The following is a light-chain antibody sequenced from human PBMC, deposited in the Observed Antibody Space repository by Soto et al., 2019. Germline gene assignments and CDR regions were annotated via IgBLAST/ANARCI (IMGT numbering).Light chain of an antibody. CDR3: QQHSNI. J-gene: IGKJ3*01. CDR2: DAS. Sequence: EILVTQSPATLSVSPGGRATLSCRASQSVSRKLAWYQQIPGQAPRLLIYDASKRASGIPARFSGSGSGTDFTLTISSLEPEDFAVYYCQQHSNIFGPGTKVDIK. CDR1: QSVSRK. V-gene: IGKV3-11*01.